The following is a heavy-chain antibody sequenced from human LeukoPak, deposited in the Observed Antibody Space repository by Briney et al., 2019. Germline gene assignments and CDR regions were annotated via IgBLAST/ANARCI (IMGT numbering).Heavy chain of an antibody. D-gene: IGHD6-19*01. CDR3: ARAVAGYTNDAFDI. CDR2: INSDGSST. J-gene: IGHJ3*02. CDR1: GFTFSSYW. Sequence: PGGSLRLSCAASGFTFSSYWMHWVRQAPGKGLVWVSRINSDGSSTSYADSVKSRFTISRDNAKNTLYLQMNSLRAEDTAVYYCARAVAGYTNDAFDIWGQGTMVTVSS. V-gene: IGHV3-74*01.